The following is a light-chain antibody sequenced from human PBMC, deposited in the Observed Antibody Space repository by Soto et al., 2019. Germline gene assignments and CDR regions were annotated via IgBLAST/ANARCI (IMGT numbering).Light chain of an antibody. V-gene: IGKV3-20*01. Sequence: EIVLTQSPAILSLSPGERATLSCRASQSVSSSLAWYQQKPGQAPRLLIYGASSRPTGIPDRFSRSGSGTDFTLTISRLEPEEFAVYYCQQYGSSPTTFGQGTKVEIK. J-gene: IGKJ1*01. CDR1: QSVSSS. CDR2: GAS. CDR3: QQYGSSPTT.